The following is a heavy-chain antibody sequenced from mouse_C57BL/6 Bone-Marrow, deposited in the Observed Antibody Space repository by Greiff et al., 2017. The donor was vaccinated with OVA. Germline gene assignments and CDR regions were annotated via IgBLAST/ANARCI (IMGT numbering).Heavy chain of an antibody. CDR3: ARPSDGFYWYFDV. CDR1: GFTFSDYG. CDR2: ISSGSSTI. V-gene: IGHV5-17*01. J-gene: IGHJ1*03. D-gene: IGHD2-3*01. Sequence: EVHLVESGGGLVKPGGSLKLSCAASGFTFSDYGMHWVRQAPEKGLEWVAYISSGSSTIYYADTVKGRFTISGDNAKNTLFLQMTSLRSEDTAMYYCARPSDGFYWYFDVWGTGTTVTVSS.